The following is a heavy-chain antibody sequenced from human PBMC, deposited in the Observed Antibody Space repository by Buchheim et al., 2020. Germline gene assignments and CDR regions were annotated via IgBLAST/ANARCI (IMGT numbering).Heavy chain of an antibody. D-gene: IGHD1-26*01. CDR3: ARDVGASSTLNNWFDP. CDR1: EFTFSNYG. CDR2: IWYDGRDK. J-gene: IGHJ5*02. Sequence: QVQLVESGGGVVQPGRSLTLSCAASEFTFSNYGMHWVRQAPGKGLKWVAAIWYDGRDKYYGDSVKGRFTISRDNSKNTLYLQMNNLRVEDTALYYCARDVGASSTLNNWFDPWGQGTL. V-gene: IGHV3-33*01.